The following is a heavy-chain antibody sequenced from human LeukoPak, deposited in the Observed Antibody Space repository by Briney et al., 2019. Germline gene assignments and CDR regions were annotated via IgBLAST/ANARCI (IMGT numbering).Heavy chain of an antibody. Sequence: GGSLRLSCAASGFTFSNAWMSWVRQAPGKGLEWVGRIKSKTDGEITDYAAPVKGRFTISRDDSENTMYLQMNSLKTEDTAVYYCTTGYYYDSSGYYSFDYWGQGTLITVSS. CDR1: GFTFSNAW. CDR2: IKSKTDGEIT. J-gene: IGHJ4*02. D-gene: IGHD3-22*01. CDR3: TTGYYYDSSGYYSFDY. V-gene: IGHV3-15*01.